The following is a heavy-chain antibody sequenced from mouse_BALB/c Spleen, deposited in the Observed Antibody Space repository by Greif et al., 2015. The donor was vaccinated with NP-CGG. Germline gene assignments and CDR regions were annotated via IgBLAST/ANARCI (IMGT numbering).Heavy chain of an antibody. CDR3: AREGGDGYYFTTDY. D-gene: IGHD2-3*01. CDR1: GYAFSSSW. Sequence: QVQLQQSGPELVKPGASVKISCKASGYAFSSSWMNWVKQRPGQGLEWIGRIYPGDGDTNYNGKFKGKATLTADKSSSTAYMQLSSLTSVDSAVYFCAREGGDGYYFTTDYWGQGTSVTVSS. V-gene: IGHV1-82*01. CDR2: IYPGDGDT. J-gene: IGHJ4*01.